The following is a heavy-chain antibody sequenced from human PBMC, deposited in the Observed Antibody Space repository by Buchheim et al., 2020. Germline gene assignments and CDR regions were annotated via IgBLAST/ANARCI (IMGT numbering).Heavy chain of an antibody. V-gene: IGHV3-30-3*01. CDR3: ARVVGATEFDY. Sequence: QVQLVESRGGVVQPGRSLRLSCAASGFTFSSYAMHWVRQAPGKGLEWVAVISYDGSNKYYADSVKGRFTISRDNSKNTLYLQMNSLRAEDTAVYYCARVVGATEFDYWGQGTL. J-gene: IGHJ4*02. D-gene: IGHD1-26*01. CDR1: GFTFSSYA. CDR2: ISYDGSNK.